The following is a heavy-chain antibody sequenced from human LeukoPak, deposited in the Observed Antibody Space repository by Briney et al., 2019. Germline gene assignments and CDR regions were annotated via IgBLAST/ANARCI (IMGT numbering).Heavy chain of an antibody. Sequence: SETLSLTCTVSGGSIGSSSYYWGWIRQPPGKGLEWIGSIYYSGSTYYNPSLKSRVTISVDTSKNQFSLKLSSVTAADTAVYYCARVDYGDYLNWFDPWGQGTLVTVSS. CDR3: ARVDYGDYLNWFDP. J-gene: IGHJ5*02. CDR1: GGSIGSSSYY. V-gene: IGHV4-39*01. D-gene: IGHD4-17*01. CDR2: IYYSGST.